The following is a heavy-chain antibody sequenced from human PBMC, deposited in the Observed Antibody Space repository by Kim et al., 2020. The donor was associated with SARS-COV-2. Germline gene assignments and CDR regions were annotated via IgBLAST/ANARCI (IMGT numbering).Heavy chain of an antibody. J-gene: IGHJ6*02. D-gene: IGHD3-3*01. CDR3: ARRRLLSDSYYGMDV. V-gene: IGHV4-59*08. Sequence: SLKSRVTIPGDTSRNQFSLRLSSVTAANTAVYYCARRRLLSDSYYGMDVWGQGTTVTVSS.